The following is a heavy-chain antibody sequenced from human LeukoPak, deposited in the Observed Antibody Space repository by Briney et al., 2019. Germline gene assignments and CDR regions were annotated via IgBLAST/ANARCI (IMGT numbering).Heavy chain of an antibody. Sequence: GESLKISCKGSGYSFNSYWIAWVRHMPGKGLEWMGIIYPGDSDTRYSPSFQGQATISADKSISTAYLQWSSLKASDTSIYYCARRGGGAWYVDYWGQGTLVTVSS. J-gene: IGHJ4*02. D-gene: IGHD6-19*01. V-gene: IGHV5-51*01. CDR3: ARRGGGAWYVDY. CDR2: IYPGDSDT. CDR1: GYSFNSYW.